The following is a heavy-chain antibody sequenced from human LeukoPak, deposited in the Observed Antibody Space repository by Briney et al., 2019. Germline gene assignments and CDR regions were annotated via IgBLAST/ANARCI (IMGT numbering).Heavy chain of an antibody. V-gene: IGHV4-61*01. Sequence: SETLSLTCTVSGGSVSSGSYYWSWIRQPPGKGLEWIGYIYYSGSTNYNPSLKSRVTISVDTSKNQFSLKLSSVTAADTAVYYCAREYDSSGPFGYWGQGTLVTVSS. D-gene: IGHD3-22*01. CDR2: IYYSGST. CDR1: GGSVSSGSYY. CDR3: AREYDSSGPFGY. J-gene: IGHJ4*02.